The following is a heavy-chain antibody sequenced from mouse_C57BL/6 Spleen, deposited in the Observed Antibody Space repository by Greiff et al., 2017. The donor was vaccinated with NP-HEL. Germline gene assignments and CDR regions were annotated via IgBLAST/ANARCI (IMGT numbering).Heavy chain of an antibody. CDR1: GYAFTNYL. CDR2: INPGSGGT. D-gene: IGHD1-1*02. CDR3: ARSGFRGSYPYV. Sequence: QVHVKQSGAELVRPGTSVKVSCKASGYAFTNYLIEWVKQRPGQGLEWIGVINPGSGGTNYNEKFKGKATLTADKSSSTAYMQLSSLTSEDSAVYFGARSGFRGSYPYVWGTGTTVTVSS. V-gene: IGHV1-54*01. J-gene: IGHJ1*03.